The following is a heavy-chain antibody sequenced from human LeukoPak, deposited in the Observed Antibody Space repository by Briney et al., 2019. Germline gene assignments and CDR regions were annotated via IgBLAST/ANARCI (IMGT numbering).Heavy chain of an antibody. CDR2: IYHSGAT. CDR1: GGSISSSSHY. Sequence: SETLSLTCTVSGGSISSSSHYWGWVRQPPGKGLEWIGYIYHSGATNYNPSLRSRVTISVDTSNNQFSLNLRSVTAADTAIYYCARKSPTSGSYGWYFDYWGQGARVTVSS. V-gene: IGHV4-61*05. D-gene: IGHD1-26*01. CDR3: ARKSPTSGSYGWYFDY. J-gene: IGHJ4*02.